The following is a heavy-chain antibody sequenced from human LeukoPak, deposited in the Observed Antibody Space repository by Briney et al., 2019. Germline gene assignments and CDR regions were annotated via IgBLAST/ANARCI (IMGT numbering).Heavy chain of an antibody. CDR2: IYHSGTT. CDR3: ARVRRGYCSSTSCYKARFWSLVSWFDP. Sequence: SGTLSLTCTVSGYSISSGYYWGWIRQPPGKGLEWIGSIYHSGTTYYNPSLKSRVTISVDTSKNQFSLKLSSVTAADTAVYYCARVRRGYCSSTSCYKARFWSLVSWFDPWGQGTLVTVSS. V-gene: IGHV4-38-2*02. CDR1: GYSISSGYY. J-gene: IGHJ5*02. D-gene: IGHD2-2*02.